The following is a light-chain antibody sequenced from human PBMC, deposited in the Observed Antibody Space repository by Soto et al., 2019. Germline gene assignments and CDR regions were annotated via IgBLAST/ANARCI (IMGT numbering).Light chain of an antibody. CDR3: QQYDSYCT. CDR2: KTS. V-gene: IGKV1-5*03. CDR1: QSISTW. Sequence: DILMTQSPSFLSASVGDIVTITCRASQSISTWVAWYQQKPGKAPKLLIYKTSSLESGVPSRFRGSGSGTEFTLTISGLQPEDFASYYCQQYDSYCTFXGGTKVDIK. J-gene: IGKJ4*01.